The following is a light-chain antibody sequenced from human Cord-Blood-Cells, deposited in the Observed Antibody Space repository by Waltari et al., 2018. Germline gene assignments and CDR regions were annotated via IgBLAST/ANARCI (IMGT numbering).Light chain of an antibody. J-gene: IGLJ2*01. CDR2: GKN. CDR1: SLRSYY. V-gene: IGLV3-19*01. Sequence: SSELTQDPAVSVALGQTVRITCQGDSLRSYYASWYQQKPGQAPVLVIYGKNNRPSGIPDRFSGSSSGNTASLTIPGAQAEDEADYYCNSRDSSGTHVVFGGGTKLTVL. CDR3: NSRDSSGTHVV.